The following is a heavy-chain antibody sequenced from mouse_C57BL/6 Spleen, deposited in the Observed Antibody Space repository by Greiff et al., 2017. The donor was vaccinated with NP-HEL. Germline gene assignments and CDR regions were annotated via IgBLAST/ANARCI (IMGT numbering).Heavy chain of an antibody. CDR3: ARSNRYDYDAWFAY. CDR2: IYPSDSET. CDR1: GYTFTSYW. Sequence: QVQLQQPGAELVRPGSSVKLSCKASGYTFTSYWMDWVKQRPGQGLEWIGNIYPSDSETHYNQKFKDKATLTVDKSSSTAYMQLSSLTSEDSAVYYCARSNRYDYDAWFAYWGQGTLVTVSA. V-gene: IGHV1-61*01. J-gene: IGHJ3*01. D-gene: IGHD2-4*01.